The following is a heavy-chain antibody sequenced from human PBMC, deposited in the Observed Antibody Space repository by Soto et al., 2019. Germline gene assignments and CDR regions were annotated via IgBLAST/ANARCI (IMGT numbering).Heavy chain of an antibody. CDR3: ARTVAVAGSWFDP. V-gene: IGHV3-53*02. Sequence: VQLVETGGGLIQPGGSLRLSCAASGFTVSSNYMSWVLQAPGKGLEWVSVIYSGGSTYYADSVKGRFTISRDNSKNTLYLQMNSLRAEDTAVYYCARTVAVAGSWFDPWGQGTLVTVSS. J-gene: IGHJ5*02. D-gene: IGHD6-19*01. CDR2: IYSGGST. CDR1: GFTVSSNY.